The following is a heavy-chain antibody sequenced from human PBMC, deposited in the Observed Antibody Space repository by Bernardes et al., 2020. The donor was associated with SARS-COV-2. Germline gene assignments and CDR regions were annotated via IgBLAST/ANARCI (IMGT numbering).Heavy chain of an antibody. J-gene: IGHJ4*02. Sequence: GGSLRLSRAASGFTFSSYWMSWVRQAPGKGLECVAKIKQDGSGTYYVDSVKDRFTISRDNAKNSLYLQINSLRAEDTAVYYCARLNWGSLDYWGQGTLVTVSP. V-gene: IGHV3-7*01. CDR2: IKQDGSGT. CDR1: GFTFSSYW. CDR3: ARLNWGSLDY. D-gene: IGHD7-27*01.